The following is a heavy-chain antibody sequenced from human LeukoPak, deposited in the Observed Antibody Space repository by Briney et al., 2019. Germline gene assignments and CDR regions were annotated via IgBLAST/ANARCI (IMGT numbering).Heavy chain of an antibody. J-gene: IGHJ6*03. V-gene: IGHV4-59*01. Sequence: SETLSLTCTVSGGSISSYYWSWIRQPPGKGLEWIGYIYYSGSTNYNPSLKSRVTISVDTSKNQFSLKLSSVTAADTAVYYCARKGDHYYCYYMDVWGKGTTVTVSS. CDR2: IYYSGST. CDR1: GGSISSYY. CDR3: ARKGDHYYCYYMDV. D-gene: IGHD3-10*01.